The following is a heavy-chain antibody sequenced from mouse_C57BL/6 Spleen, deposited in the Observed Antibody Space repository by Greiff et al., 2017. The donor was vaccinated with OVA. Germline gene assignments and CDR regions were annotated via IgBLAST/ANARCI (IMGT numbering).Heavy chain of an antibody. CDR1: GYAFSSSW. Sequence: QVQLQQSGPELVKPGASVKISCKASGYAFSSSWMNWVKQRPGKGLEWIGRIYPGDGDTNYNGKFKGKATLTADKSSSTAYMQLSSLTSEDSAVYFCAREGVYYGILYAMDYWGQGTSVTVSS. CDR3: AREGVYYGILYAMDY. J-gene: IGHJ4*01. V-gene: IGHV1-82*01. D-gene: IGHD2-1*01. CDR2: IYPGDGDT.